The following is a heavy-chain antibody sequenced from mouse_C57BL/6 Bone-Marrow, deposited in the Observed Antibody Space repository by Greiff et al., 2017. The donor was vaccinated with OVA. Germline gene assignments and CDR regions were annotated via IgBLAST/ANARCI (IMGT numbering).Heavy chain of an antibody. Sequence: QVQLQQPGAELVKPGASVKLSCKASGYTFTSYWMQWVKQRPGQGLEWIGEIDPSDSYTNYNQKFKGKATLTVDTSSSTAYMQLSSLTSEDSAVYYCARALLSPFAYWGQGTLVTVSA. CDR2: IDPSDSYT. D-gene: IGHD2-1*01. CDR3: ARALLSPFAY. V-gene: IGHV1-50*01. J-gene: IGHJ3*01. CDR1: GYTFTSYW.